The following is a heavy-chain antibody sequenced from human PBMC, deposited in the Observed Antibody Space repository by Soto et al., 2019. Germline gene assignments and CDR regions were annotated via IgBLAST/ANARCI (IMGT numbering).Heavy chain of an antibody. CDR2: IYSGGGN. CDR1: GGSISSFY. V-gene: IGHV4-4*07. D-gene: IGHD6-13*01. J-gene: IGHJ4*02. Sequence: LSLTCTVSGGSISSFYWSWIRQPAGKGLEWIGRIYSGGGNNYNPSLKSRVTMSVDTSKNQFSLRLSSVTAADTAMYYCARGSSRWDYWRQGTLVTVSS. CDR3: ARGSSRWDY.